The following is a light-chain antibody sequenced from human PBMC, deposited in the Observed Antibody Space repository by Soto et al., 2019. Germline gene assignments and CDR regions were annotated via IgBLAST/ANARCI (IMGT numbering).Light chain of an antibody. V-gene: IGKV3-11*01. Sequence: EIVLTQSPATLSLSPGERATLSCRASQSVSIYLAWYQQKPGQAPRLLIYDASKRATGIPARFSGSGSGTDFPLTISRLEPEDFAIYYCQQRSNWPFTFGPGTTVDIK. J-gene: IGKJ3*01. CDR2: DAS. CDR3: QQRSNWPFT. CDR1: QSVSIY.